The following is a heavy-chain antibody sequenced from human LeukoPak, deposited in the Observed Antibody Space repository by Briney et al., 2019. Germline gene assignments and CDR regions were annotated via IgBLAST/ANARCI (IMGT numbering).Heavy chain of an antibody. CDR2: ISAYNGNT. CDR3: ARDLGEMATAYFDY. CDR1: GYTFTSYG. Sequence: ASVKVSCKASGYTFTSYGISWVRQAPGQGLEWVGWISAYNGNTNYAQKLQGRVTMTTDTSTSTAYMELRSLRSDDTAVYYCARDLGEMATAYFDYWGQGTLVTVSS. V-gene: IGHV1-18*01. D-gene: IGHD5-24*01. J-gene: IGHJ4*02.